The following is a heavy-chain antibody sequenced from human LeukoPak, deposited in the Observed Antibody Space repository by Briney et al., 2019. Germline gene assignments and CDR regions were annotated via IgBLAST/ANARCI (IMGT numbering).Heavy chain of an antibody. CDR1: GYSITTGYY. D-gene: IGHD1-1*01. CDR2: IYHTGST. V-gene: IGHV4-38-2*02. CDR3: ASPRLRNWRFDY. Sequence: SETLSLTCTVSGYSITTGYYWGWIRQTPGKGLEWIGSIYHTGSTFYNPSLKSRVTISVDPSKNQFSLKLSSVIVADTAVYYCASPRLRNWRFDYWGQGTLVTVSS. J-gene: IGHJ4*02.